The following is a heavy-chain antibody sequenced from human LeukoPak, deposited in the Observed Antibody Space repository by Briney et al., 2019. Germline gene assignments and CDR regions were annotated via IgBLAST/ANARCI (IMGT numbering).Heavy chain of an antibody. D-gene: IGHD1-26*01. Sequence: SETLSLTCTVSGDSISNHYWSSVRQPPGKGLVWIGYIFYSGNTHYNPSLKSRVTMSVDTSKNQFSLRLSSVTPADTAVYYCARLRGAGRVGSFAYWGQGTLVTVSS. CDR1: GDSISNHY. J-gene: IGHJ4*02. CDR3: ARLRGAGRVGSFAY. CDR2: IFYSGNT. V-gene: IGHV4-59*11.